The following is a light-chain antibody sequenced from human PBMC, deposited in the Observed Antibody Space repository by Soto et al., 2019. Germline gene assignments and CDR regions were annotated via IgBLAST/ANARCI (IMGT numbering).Light chain of an antibody. CDR2: GAS. CDR1: QNVRGY. Sequence: ETVMTQSPATLSVSPGERATLSCRSSQNVRGYLAWYQQKPGQSPRLLIYGASTRATGIPARFSGSGSGTEFTLTISSLQSEDFAVYYCQQYKNWPRTFGQGTKVDIK. CDR3: QQYKNWPRT. J-gene: IGKJ1*01. V-gene: IGKV3-15*01.